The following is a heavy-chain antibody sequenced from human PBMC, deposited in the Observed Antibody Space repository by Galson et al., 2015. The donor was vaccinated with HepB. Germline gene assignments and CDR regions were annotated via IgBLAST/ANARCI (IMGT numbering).Heavy chain of an antibody. CDR2: ISAYNGNT. CDR1: GYTFTSYG. V-gene: IGHV1-18*04. CDR3: ARSPPYSCSGGSCYFDY. J-gene: IGHJ4*02. Sequence: SVKVSCKASGYTFTSYGISWVRQAPGQGLERMGWISAYNGNTNYAQKLQGRVTMTTDTSTSTAYMELRSLRSDDTAVYYCARSPPYSCSGGSCYFDYWGQGTLVTVSS. D-gene: IGHD2-15*01.